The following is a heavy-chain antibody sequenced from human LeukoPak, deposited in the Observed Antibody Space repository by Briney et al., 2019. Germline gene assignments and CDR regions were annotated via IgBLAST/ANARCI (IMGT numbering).Heavy chain of an antibody. CDR2: ISYDGSNK. D-gene: IGHD6-19*01. CDR1: GFTFSSYA. V-gene: IGHV3-30*04. J-gene: IGHJ4*02. CDR3: ARDRGSGWTFDY. Sequence: GGSLRLSCAASGFTFSSYAMHWVRQAPGKGLEWVAVISYDGSNKYYADSVKGRLTISRDNSKNTLYLQMNSLRAEDTAVYYCARDRGSGWTFDYWGQGTLVTVSS.